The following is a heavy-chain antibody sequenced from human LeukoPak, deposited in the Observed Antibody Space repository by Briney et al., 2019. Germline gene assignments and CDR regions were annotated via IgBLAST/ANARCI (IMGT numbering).Heavy chain of an antibody. CDR1: GYTFTNYG. CDR2: INAYNGNT. J-gene: IGHJ4*02. Sequence: ASVKVSCKASGYTFTNYGIGWVRQAPGQGLEWMGWINAYNGNTNYAQKFQGRVTMTTDTSTSTAYMELRSLRSDDTAVYYCARYYDCSGGSCYSFLSCWGQGTLVTVSS. D-gene: IGHD2-15*01. V-gene: IGHV1-18*01. CDR3: ARYYDCSGGSCYSFLSC.